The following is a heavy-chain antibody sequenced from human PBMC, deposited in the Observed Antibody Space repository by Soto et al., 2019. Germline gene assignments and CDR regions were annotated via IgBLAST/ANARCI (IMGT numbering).Heavy chain of an antibody. V-gene: IGHV1-58*02. CDR2: IVVSSGNT. D-gene: IGHD2-2*01. Sequence: GASVKVSCKASGYTFTSSAMQWVRQARGQRLERKDWIVVSSGNTNYAQKFQERVTITRDMSTSTAYMELSSLRSEDTAVYYCAADSDRLVVPADMGYYYYYMDVWGKGTTVTVSS. CDR1: GYTFTSSA. CDR3: AADSDRLVVPADMGYYYYYMDV. J-gene: IGHJ6*03.